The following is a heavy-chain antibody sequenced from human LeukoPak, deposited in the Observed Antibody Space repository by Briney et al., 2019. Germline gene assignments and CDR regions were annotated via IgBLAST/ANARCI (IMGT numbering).Heavy chain of an antibody. D-gene: IGHD5-18*01. CDR3: AKDDVWLVDY. J-gene: IGHJ4*02. Sequence: PGGSLRLSCAASGFTFSYYGMHWVRQAPGKGLEWVAVISYDGSNKYYADSVKGRFTISRDNSKNTLYLQMNSLRAEDTAVYYCAKDDVWLVDYWGQGTLVTVSS. CDR2: ISYDGSNK. CDR1: GFTFSYYG. V-gene: IGHV3-30*18.